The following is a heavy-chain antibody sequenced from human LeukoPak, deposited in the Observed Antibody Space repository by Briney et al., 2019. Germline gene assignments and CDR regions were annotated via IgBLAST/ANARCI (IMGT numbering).Heavy chain of an antibody. CDR2: IWYDGSNK. J-gene: IGHJ6*02. V-gene: IGHV3-33*01. Sequence: GGSLRLSCAASGFTFSSYGMHWVRQAPGKGLEWVAVIWYDGSNKYYADSVKGRFTISRDNSKNTLYLQMNSLRAEDTAVYYCARSGRYYGMDVWGQGTTVTVSS. CDR1: GFTFSSYG. D-gene: IGHD3-10*01. CDR3: ARSGRYYGMDV.